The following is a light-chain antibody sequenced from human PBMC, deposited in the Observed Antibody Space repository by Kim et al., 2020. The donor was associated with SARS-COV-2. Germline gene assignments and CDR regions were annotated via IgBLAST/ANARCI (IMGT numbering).Light chain of an antibody. CDR1: QTVVYNSNNKNF. J-gene: IGKJ2*03. CDR2: WAS. V-gene: IGKV4-1*01. Sequence: ATLNCKSSQTVVYNSNNKNFLAWYQQKPEQPPKLLICWASIRESGVSDRFSGSGSETDFTLPISSLQAEDVAVYYCQQYYSTPPSFGQGTKLEI. CDR3: QQYYSTPPS.